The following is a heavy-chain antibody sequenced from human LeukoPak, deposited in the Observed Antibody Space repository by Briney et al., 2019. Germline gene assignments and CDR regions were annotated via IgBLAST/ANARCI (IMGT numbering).Heavy chain of an antibody. CDR2: ISSSSYT. D-gene: IGHD1-26*01. V-gene: IGHV3-11*05. CDR1: GFTFSDYY. Sequence: PGGSLRLSCAASGFTFSDYYMSWIRQAPGKGLEWVSYISSSSYTNYADSVKGRFTISRNNSKNTLYLQMNSLRAEDTAIYYCAREFYSGSYPPHYFDYWGQGTLVTVSS. CDR3: AREFYSGSYPPHYFDY. J-gene: IGHJ4*02.